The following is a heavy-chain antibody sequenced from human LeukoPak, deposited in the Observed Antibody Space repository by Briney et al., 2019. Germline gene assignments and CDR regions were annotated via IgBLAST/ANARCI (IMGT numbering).Heavy chain of an antibody. J-gene: IGHJ4*02. CDR3: ARGPYVFWSASGY. CDR2: ISSDTSTI. V-gene: IGHV3-11*04. D-gene: IGHD3-3*01. Sequence: GGSLRLSCAASGFIFSDYYMSWIRQAPGKGLEWVSYISSDTSTIFYADSVKGRFTISRDNANNLLYLQMDSLRAEDTAVYYCARGPYVFWSASGYWGQGTLVTVSS. CDR1: GFIFSDYY.